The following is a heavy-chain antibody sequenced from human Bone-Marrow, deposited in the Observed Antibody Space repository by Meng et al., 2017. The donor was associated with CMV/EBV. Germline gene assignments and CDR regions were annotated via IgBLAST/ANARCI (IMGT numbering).Heavy chain of an antibody. CDR2: ISSSSSYI. Sequence: GGSLRLSCAASGFTFSSYWMHWVRQAPGKGLVWVSSISSSSSYIYYADSVKGRFTISRDNAKNSLYLQMNSLRAEDTAVYYCARDTYGSGSNFDFWGQGTLVTVSS. D-gene: IGHD3-10*01. CDR3: ARDTYGSGSNFDF. J-gene: IGHJ4*02. CDR1: GFTFSSYW. V-gene: IGHV3-21*01.